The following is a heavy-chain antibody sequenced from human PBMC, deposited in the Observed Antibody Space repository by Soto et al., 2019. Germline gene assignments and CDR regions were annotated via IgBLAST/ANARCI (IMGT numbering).Heavy chain of an antibody. CDR3: AKDLGFGYFQGGLEY. V-gene: IGHV3-30*18. CDR2: ISHDGSIT. CDR1: GLSCNTYA. Sequence: QVQLVESGGGVVQPGRSLRLSCAASGLSCNTYAMHWGRQATGKGLAWVAVISHDGSITNYAESVAGRFIVFRDSSNNKWSLQMESLKPDDTAVYYGAKDLGFGYFQGGLEYWGQARKATVAS. D-gene: IGHD3-22*01. J-gene: IGHJ4*02.